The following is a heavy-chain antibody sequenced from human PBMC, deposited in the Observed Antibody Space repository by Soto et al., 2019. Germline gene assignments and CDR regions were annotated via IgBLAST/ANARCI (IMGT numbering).Heavy chain of an antibody. V-gene: IGHV1-69*12. Sequence: QVQLVQSGAEVKKPGSSVKVSCKASGGTFSSYAISWVRQAPGQGLEWMGGIIPIFGTANYAQKFQGRVTITADESTSTAYMELTSLGYGDTAVYYCAGEAREDNWFEPWGQGTLVTVSS. CDR2: IIPIFGTA. J-gene: IGHJ5*02. CDR1: GGTFSSYA. D-gene: IGHD1-26*01. CDR3: AGEAREDNWFEP.